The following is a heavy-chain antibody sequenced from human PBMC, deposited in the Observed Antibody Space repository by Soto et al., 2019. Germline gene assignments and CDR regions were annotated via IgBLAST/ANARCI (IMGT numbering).Heavy chain of an antibody. Sequence: PSETLSLTCSVSGGFVSSSSYSWGWIRQSPGKGLEWIGTIHSSENTYYNPSLLSRVTISVDTSKNEFSLRLSSVTAADTAVYYCARLNGHCISTNCHGYYGMDVWGQGTTVT. V-gene: IGHV4-39*01. D-gene: IGHD2-2*03. J-gene: IGHJ6*02. CDR1: GGFVSSSSYS. CDR3: ARLNGHCISTNCHGYYGMDV. CDR2: IHSSENT.